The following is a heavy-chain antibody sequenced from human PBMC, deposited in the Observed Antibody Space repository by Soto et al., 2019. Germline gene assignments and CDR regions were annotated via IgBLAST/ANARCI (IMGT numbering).Heavy chain of an antibody. CDR1: GFTFSSYA. CDR2: ISDDGSQT. D-gene: IGHD2-15*01. CDR3: VVGDFDY. Sequence: QVHMVESGGGVVQPGRSLRLSCAASGFTFSSYAMHWVRQAPGKGLEWVAIISDDGSQTLYTDSVKCRFTISRDNSKKALYMQQNCLSFYDSVMYYCVVGDFDYWGQGTLVNVSS. V-gene: IGHV3-30*04. J-gene: IGHJ4*02.